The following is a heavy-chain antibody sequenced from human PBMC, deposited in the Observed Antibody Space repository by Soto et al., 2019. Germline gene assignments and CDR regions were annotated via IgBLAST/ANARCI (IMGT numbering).Heavy chain of an antibody. CDR3: AKDTVPVATPWFDP. Sequence: PSQTLSLTCAISGDSVSSNDATWDWIRQSPSRGLEWLGRTYYRSKWYIDYAVSVKSRITINPGPSNNQLSLQLNSVTPDDTAVYYCAKDTVPVATPWFDPWGQGTLVTVSS. CDR1: GDSVSSNDAT. V-gene: IGHV6-1*01. J-gene: IGHJ5*02. D-gene: IGHD2-15*01. CDR2: TYYRSKWYI.